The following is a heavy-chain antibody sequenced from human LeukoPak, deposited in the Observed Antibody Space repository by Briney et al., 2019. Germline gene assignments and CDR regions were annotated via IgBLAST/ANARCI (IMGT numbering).Heavy chain of an antibody. CDR3: ARGGTVVRGADDAFDI. V-gene: IGHV1-2*02. D-gene: IGHD3-10*01. J-gene: IGHJ3*02. CDR1: GYTFTDYY. CDR2: INPNGGVT. Sequence: ASVKVSCKASGYTFTDYYIHWVRQAPGQGLEWMGWINPNGGVTKYAQNFQGRVTMTTDTSISTVYMDLSRLISDDTAVYSCARGGTVVRGADDAFDIWGQGTMVTVSS.